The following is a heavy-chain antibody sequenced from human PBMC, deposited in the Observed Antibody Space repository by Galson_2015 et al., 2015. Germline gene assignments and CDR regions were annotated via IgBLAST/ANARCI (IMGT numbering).Heavy chain of an antibody. V-gene: IGHV3-7*01. J-gene: IGHJ4*02. CDR3: ARDQDTAFDY. D-gene: IGHD5-18*01. Sequence: SLRLSCAASGYTFSSYWMRWVRQAPGKGLEWVANIKQDGSEKYYANSVKGRFTISRDNAKNSLYLKMNSLRAEDTAVYYCARDQDTAFDYWGQGTLVTVSS. CDR1: GYTFSSYW. CDR2: IKQDGSEK.